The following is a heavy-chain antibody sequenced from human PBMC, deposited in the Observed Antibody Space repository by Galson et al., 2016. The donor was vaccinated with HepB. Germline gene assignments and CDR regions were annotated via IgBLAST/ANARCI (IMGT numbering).Heavy chain of an antibody. Sequence: SLRLSCAVSGFTVNNNYMSWVRQAPGKGLEGVSVMYSGGVTNYGDSVKGRATISRDNSKNILYLQLNSLRVEDTGVYYCATHPEHPHGSSGGRGTLVTVSS. V-gene: IGHV3-66*01. CDR3: ATHPEHPHGSS. CDR2: MYSGGVT. CDR1: GFTVNNNY. J-gene: IGHJ4*02. D-gene: IGHD1/OR15-1a*01.